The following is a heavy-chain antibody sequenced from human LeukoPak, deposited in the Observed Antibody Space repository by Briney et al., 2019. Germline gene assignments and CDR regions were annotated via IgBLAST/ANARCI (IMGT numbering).Heavy chain of an antibody. CDR2: IYWNEDK. Sequence: SGPTLVNPTQTLTLTCTFSGFSLSPSGVGVGWIRQPPGKALEWLALIYWNEDKRYSPSLKSRLTITKDTSRNQVFFTMTNVDPVDTATYYCARRAMNIAAWSGMDVWGLGTTVTVSS. CDR1: GFSLSPSGVG. V-gene: IGHV2-5*01. CDR3: ARRAMNIAAWSGMDV. J-gene: IGHJ6*02. D-gene: IGHD6-6*01.